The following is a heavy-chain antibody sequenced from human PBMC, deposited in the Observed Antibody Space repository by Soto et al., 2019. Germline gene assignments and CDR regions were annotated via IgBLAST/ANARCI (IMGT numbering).Heavy chain of an antibody. J-gene: IGHJ5*02. CDR3: AREGDCSGGSCYFSTRPYNWFDP. V-gene: IGHV1-69*06. CDR1: GGTFSSYA. Sequence: SVKVSCKASGGTFSSYAISWVRQAPGQGLEWMGGIIPIFGTANYAQKFQGRVTITADKSTSTAYMELSSLRSEDTAVYYCAREGDCSGGSCYFSTRPYNWFDPWGQGTLVTVSS. CDR2: IIPIFGTA. D-gene: IGHD2-15*01.